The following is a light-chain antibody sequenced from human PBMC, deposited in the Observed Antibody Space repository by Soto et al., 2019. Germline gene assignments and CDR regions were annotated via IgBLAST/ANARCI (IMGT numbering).Light chain of an antibody. Sequence: EIVLTQSPGTLSLSPGERATLSCRASQSVSSNLAWYQQKPGQAPRLLIYGASTRATGIQARFSGSGSGTEFTLTIRSLQPEDFATYYCQQSYSTPITFGQGTRLEIK. CDR2: GAS. CDR1: QSVSSN. CDR3: QQSYSTPIT. V-gene: IGKV3-15*01. J-gene: IGKJ5*01.